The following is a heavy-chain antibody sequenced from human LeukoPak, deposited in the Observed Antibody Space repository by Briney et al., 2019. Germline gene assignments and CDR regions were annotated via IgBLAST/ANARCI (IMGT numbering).Heavy chain of an antibody. CDR1: GYSFPNKW. CDR2: IYPGDSDT. J-gene: IGHJ3*02. Sequence: GESLKISCKGSGYSFPNKWIGWVRQMPGKGLEWIGIIYPGDSDTRFGPSFQGQVTISADKSINTAYLQWSTLKASDTAMYYCARRSVQLGRRDAFDIWGQGTMVTVSS. CDR3: ARRSVQLGRRDAFDI. D-gene: IGHD1-1*01. V-gene: IGHV5-51*01.